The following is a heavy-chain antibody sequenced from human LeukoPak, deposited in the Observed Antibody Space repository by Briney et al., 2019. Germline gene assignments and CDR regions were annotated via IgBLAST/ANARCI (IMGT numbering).Heavy chain of an antibody. CDR3: ARGSTYYDSSGQVPFDY. D-gene: IGHD3-22*01. CDR1: GFTVSSNY. CDR2: IYSGGST. V-gene: IGHV3-53*01. J-gene: IGHJ4*02. Sequence: SGGSLRLSCAASGFTVSSNYMSWVRQAPGKGLEWVSVIYSGGSTYYADSVKGRFTISRDNSKNTLYLRMNSLRAEDTAVYYCARGSTYYDSSGQVPFDYWGQGTLVTVSS.